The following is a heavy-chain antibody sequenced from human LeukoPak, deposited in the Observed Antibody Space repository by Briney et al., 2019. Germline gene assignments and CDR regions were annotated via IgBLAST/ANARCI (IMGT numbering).Heavy chain of an antibody. CDR1: GDSISTRGYY. Sequence: SQTLSLTCTVSGDSISTRGYYWTWLRQRPRKGLEWIGYISYSGSTYYNPSLKSRLTMSEDTSNNRFFLRLTSVTAADTAVYYCARINIREYSSRPFDYWGQGTLVTVSS. CDR2: ISYSGST. D-gene: IGHD6-13*01. J-gene: IGHJ4*02. CDR3: ARINIREYSSRPFDY. V-gene: IGHV4-31*03.